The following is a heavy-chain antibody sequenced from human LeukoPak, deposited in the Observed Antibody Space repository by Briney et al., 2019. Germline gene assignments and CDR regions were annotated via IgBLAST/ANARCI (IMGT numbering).Heavy chain of an antibody. CDR2: ISSTGGST. D-gene: IGHD2-2*01. CDR1: GFTFSSYA. CDR3: ARDSPVPAAIQGYFDY. J-gene: IGHJ4*02. Sequence: GGSLRLSCAASGFTFSSYAMHWVRQAPGKGLECVSAISSTGGSTYYANSVKGRFTISRDNAKNSLYLQMNSLRVEDTAVYYCARDSPVPAAIQGYFDYWGQGTLVTVSP. V-gene: IGHV3-64*01.